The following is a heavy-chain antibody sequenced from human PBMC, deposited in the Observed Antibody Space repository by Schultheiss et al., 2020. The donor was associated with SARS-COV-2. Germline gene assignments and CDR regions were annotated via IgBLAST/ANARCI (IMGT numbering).Heavy chain of an antibody. V-gene: IGHV3-66*01. Sequence: GGSLRLSCAASGFTVSSNYMSWVRQAPGKGLEWVSVIYSGGSTYYADSVKGRFTISRDNSKNTLYLQMNSLRAEDTAVYYCARDSDIVVVPAAMWRGSYFDYWGQGTLVTVSS. J-gene: IGHJ4*02. D-gene: IGHD2-2*01. CDR1: GFTVSSNY. CDR2: IYSGGST. CDR3: ARDSDIVVVPAAMWRGSYFDY.